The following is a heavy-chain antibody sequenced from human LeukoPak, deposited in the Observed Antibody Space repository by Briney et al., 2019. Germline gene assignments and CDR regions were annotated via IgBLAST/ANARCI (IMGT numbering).Heavy chain of an antibody. Sequence: PGGSLRLSCAASGFTFSSYAMSWVRQAPGKGLGWVPAISGSGGSTYYADSVKGRFTISRDNSKNTLYLQMNSLRAEDTAVYYCAKDREDYYDSSGPPIWGQGTMVTVSS. CDR3: AKDREDYYDSSGPPI. V-gene: IGHV3-23*01. D-gene: IGHD3-22*01. CDR1: GFTFSSYA. CDR2: ISGSGGST. J-gene: IGHJ3*02.